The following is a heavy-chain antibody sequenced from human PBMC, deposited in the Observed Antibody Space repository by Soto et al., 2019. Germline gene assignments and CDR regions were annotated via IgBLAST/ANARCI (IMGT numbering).Heavy chain of an antibody. CDR2: IIPIFGTA. CDR1: AGTFSDYA. CDR3: ARETYSSSRRYGMDV. V-gene: IGHV1-69*13. D-gene: IGHD6-13*01. Sequence: SLKVYCKASAGTFSDYAISWVRQAHGQGLEWRGGIIPIFGTANYAQKFHGRVTITADESTSTAYIELSSLRSEDTAVYYCARETYSSSRRYGMDVWGQGTTVTVSS. J-gene: IGHJ6*02.